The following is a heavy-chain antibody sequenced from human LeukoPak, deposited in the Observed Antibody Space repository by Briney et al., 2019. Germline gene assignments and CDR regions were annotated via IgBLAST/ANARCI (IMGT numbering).Heavy chain of an antibody. CDR2: IRYDGSNK. J-gene: IGHJ4*02. CDR1: GFTFSSYG. D-gene: IGHD1-26*01. V-gene: IGHV3-30*02. Sequence: GGSLRLSCAASGFTFSSYGMHWVRQAPGKGLEWVAFIRYDGSNKYYADSMKGRFTISRDNSKNTLYLQMNSLRAEDTAVYYCAKETVRWELLGLDYWGQGTLVTVSS. CDR3: AKETVRWELLGLDY.